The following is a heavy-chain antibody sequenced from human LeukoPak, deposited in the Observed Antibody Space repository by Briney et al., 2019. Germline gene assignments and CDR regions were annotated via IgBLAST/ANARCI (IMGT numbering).Heavy chain of an antibody. J-gene: IGHJ4*02. Sequence: GGSLRLSCAASGFTFSSYGMHWVRQAPGKGLEWVSTISGSGGTTHYADSVKGRFTISRDNSKNTLYLQMNTLSAEDTAVYYCAKMEWQQNYFDYWGQGTLVTVSS. V-gene: IGHV3-23*01. CDR3: AKMEWQQNYFDY. D-gene: IGHD3-3*01. CDR1: GFTFSSYG. CDR2: ISGSGGTT.